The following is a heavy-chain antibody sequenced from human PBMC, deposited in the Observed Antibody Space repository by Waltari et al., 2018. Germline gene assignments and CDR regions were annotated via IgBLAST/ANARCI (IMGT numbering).Heavy chain of an antibody. CDR2: INHSGST. CDR3: AKQTYYYDSSGYYRPNYYYGMDV. Sequence: QVQLQQWGAGLLKPSETLSLTCAVYGGSFSGYYWSWIRQPPGKGLEWIGEINHSGSTNYNPSLKSRVTISVDTSKNQFSLKLSSVTAADTAVYYCAKQTYYYDSSGYYRPNYYYGMDVWVQGTTVTVSS. CDR1: GGSFSGYY. D-gene: IGHD3-22*01. V-gene: IGHV4-34*01. J-gene: IGHJ6*02.